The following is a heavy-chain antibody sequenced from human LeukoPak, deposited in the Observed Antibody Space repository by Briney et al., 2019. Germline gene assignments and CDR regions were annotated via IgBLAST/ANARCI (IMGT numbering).Heavy chain of an antibody. D-gene: IGHD5-18*01. CDR2: IFYSGRT. Sequence: SSETLSLTCTVSGGSISNYYWNWIRQPPGKGLEWIGYIFYSGRTNYNPSLKSRVTLSVDTSKSWFSLRLTSVTAADTAVYYCARGQKYTSGYRVTELGSRYSDYWGQGARVTVSP. V-gene: IGHV4-59*01. CDR3: ARGQKYTSGYRVTELGSRYSDY. J-gene: IGHJ4*02. CDR1: GGSISNYY.